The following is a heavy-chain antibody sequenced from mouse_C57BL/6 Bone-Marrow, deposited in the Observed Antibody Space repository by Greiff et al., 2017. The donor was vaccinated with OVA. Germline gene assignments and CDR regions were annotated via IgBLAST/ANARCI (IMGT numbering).Heavy chain of an antibody. CDR2: IYPRDGST. J-gene: IGHJ1*03. V-gene: IGHV1-85*01. Sequence: VKLVESGPELVKPGASVKLSCKASGYTFTSYDINWVKQRPGQGLEWIGWIYPRDGSTKYNEKFKGKATLTVDTSSSTAYMELHSLTSEDSAVYFCARSYYYGSSGWYFDVWGTGTTVTVSS. CDR1: GYTFTSYD. CDR3: ARSYYYGSSGWYFDV. D-gene: IGHD1-1*01.